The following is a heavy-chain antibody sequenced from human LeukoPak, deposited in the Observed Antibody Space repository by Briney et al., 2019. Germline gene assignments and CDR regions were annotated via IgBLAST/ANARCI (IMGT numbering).Heavy chain of an antibody. Sequence: GGSLRLSCAASGFTFSSYAMHWVRQAPGKGLEWVAVISYDGSNKHYADSVKGRFTISRDNSKNTLYLQMNSLRAEDTAVYYCATENWFDPWGQGTLVTVSS. CDR2: ISYDGSNK. CDR3: ATENWFDP. V-gene: IGHV3-30-3*01. CDR1: GFTFSSYA. J-gene: IGHJ5*02.